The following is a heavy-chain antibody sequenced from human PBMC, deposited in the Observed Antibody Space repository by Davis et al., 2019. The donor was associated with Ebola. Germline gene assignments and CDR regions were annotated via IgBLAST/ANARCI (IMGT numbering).Heavy chain of an antibody. V-gene: IGHV1-46*01. CDR2: INPSDGDT. CDR3: ARGYYDSTGNRYFDF. J-gene: IGHJ2*01. CDR1: GYTFTSYG. Sequence: ASVQVSCQASGYTFTSYGISWVRQAPGQGLEWMGIINPSDGDTRYTQKFQGRVTMTRDTSTSTVYMELSSLRAEDTAVYYCARGYYDSTGNRYFDFWGRGTLVTVSS. D-gene: IGHD3-22*01.